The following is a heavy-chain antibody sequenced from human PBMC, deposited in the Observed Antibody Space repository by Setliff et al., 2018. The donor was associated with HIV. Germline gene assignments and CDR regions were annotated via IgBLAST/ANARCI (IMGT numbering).Heavy chain of an antibody. J-gene: IGHJ4*02. V-gene: IGHV4-39*07. Sequence: PSETLTLTCTVSGGSISSSSYYWIWVRQPPGEGLEWIGNIYYSGSTYYNPSLKSRVTISVDTSKNQFSLKLSSVTAADTAVYYCAGSWSGYPLSFGYWGQGTLVTVSS. D-gene: IGHD3-3*01. CDR1: GGSISSSSYY. CDR3: AGSWSGYPLSFGY. CDR2: IYYSGST.